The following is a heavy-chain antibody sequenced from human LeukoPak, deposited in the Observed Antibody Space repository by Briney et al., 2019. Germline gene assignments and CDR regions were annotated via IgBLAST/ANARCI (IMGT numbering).Heavy chain of an antibody. Sequence: GGSLRLSCAASGFSFSAYYMNWVRQAPGKGPEWLANINQAGSEQYYVDSVRGRFTISRDNAKNSLYLQMNSLRAEDTAIYYCARESAGGPDYWGQGTLVTVSS. CDR1: GFSFSAYY. CDR3: ARESAGGPDY. V-gene: IGHV3-7*05. D-gene: IGHD6-19*01. J-gene: IGHJ4*02. CDR2: INQAGSEQ.